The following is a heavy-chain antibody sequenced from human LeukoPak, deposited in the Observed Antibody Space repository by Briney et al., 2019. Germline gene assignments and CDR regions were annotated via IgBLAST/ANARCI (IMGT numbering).Heavy chain of an antibody. CDR3: AVGTDFWLD. CDR2: IKSKTDGGTT. V-gene: IGHV3-15*01. CDR1: GFTFSNAW. Sequence: PGGSLRLSCAASGFTFSNAWMSWVRQAPGKGLEWVGRIKSKTDGGTTDYAAPVKGRFTISRDDSKNTLYLQIGSLRAEDMAVYYCAVGTDFWLDWGQGTLVTVSS. D-gene: IGHD3-3*01. J-gene: IGHJ4*02.